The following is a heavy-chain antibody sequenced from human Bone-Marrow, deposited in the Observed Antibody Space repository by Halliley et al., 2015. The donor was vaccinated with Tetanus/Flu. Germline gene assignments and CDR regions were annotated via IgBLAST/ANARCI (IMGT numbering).Heavy chain of an antibody. V-gene: IGHV3-33*01. D-gene: IGHD2-2*01. CDR1: GFSFSIYG. CDR2: IWTDGSKS. Sequence: SLRLSCEASGFSFSIYGMNWVRQAPGKGLEWVGVIWTDGSKSFYADSVKGRFTISRDNSKNTLYLQMNGLRAEDTAFYYCARGGYCSSIPCSNYDCVDVWVQGTSVTVSS. CDR3: ARGGYCSSIPCSNYDCVDV. J-gene: IGHJ6*02.